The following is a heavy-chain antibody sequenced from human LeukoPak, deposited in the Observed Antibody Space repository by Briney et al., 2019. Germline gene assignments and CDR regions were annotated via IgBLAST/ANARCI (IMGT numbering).Heavy chain of an antibody. V-gene: IGHV4-61*01. CDR2: IYYSGST. CDR1: GGSISSSNW. CDR3: ARAAMVRGVILGYYGMDV. J-gene: IGHJ6*04. D-gene: IGHD3-10*01. Sequence: PSGTLSLTCAVSGGSISSSNWWSWIRQPPGKGLEWIGYIYYSGSTNYNPSLKSRVTISVDTSKNQFSLKLSSVTAADTAVYYCARAAMVRGVILGYYGMDVWGKGTTVTVSS.